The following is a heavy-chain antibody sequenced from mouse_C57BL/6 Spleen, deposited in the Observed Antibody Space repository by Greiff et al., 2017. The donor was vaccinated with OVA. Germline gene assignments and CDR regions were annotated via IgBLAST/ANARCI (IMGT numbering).Heavy chain of an antibody. CDR2: ISDGGSYT. J-gene: IGHJ2*01. Sequence: EVKLVESGGGLVKPGGSLKLSCAASGFTFSSYAMSWVRQTPEKRLEWVATISDGGSYTYYPDNVKGRFTISRDNAKNNLYLQMSHLKSEDTAMYYCARGPAYYSNLYYFDYWGQGTTLTVSS. V-gene: IGHV5-4*03. D-gene: IGHD2-5*01. CDR1: GFTFSSYA. CDR3: ARGPAYYSNLYYFDY.